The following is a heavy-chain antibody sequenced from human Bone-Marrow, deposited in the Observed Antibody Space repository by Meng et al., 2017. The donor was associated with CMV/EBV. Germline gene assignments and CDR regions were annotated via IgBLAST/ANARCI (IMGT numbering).Heavy chain of an antibody. Sequence: GGSLRLSCAASGFTFSKAWMSWVRQAPGKGLEWVGRIKGKTGGGTTDYAAPVKGRFTLSRDDSKNTLYLQLNSLKTEDTAVYYCTPQGAYWGQGTLVTVSS. CDR2: IKGKTGGGTT. CDR1: GFTFSKAW. V-gene: IGHV3-15*01. CDR3: TPQGAY. D-gene: IGHD3-16*01. J-gene: IGHJ4*02.